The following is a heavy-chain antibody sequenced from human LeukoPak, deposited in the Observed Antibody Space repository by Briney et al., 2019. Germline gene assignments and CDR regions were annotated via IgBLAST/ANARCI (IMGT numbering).Heavy chain of an antibody. V-gene: IGHV1-2*02. CDR2: INPNSGGT. CDR3: ARGALEDSGYDHDAFDI. J-gene: IGHJ3*02. D-gene: IGHD5-12*01. CDR1: GYTFTGYY. Sequence: GASVKVSCKASGYTFTGYYMHWVRQAPGQGLEWMGWINPNSGGTNYAQKFQGRVTMTRDTSISTAYMELSRLRSDDTAVYYCARGALEDSGYDHDAFDIWGQGTMVTVSS.